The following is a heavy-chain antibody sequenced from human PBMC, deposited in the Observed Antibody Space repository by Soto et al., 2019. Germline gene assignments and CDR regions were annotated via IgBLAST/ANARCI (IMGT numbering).Heavy chain of an antibody. CDR3: ARSMTTVGSLDY. V-gene: IGHV4-39*01. J-gene: IGHJ4*02. Sequence: PSETLSLTCTVSGGSISSSSYYWGWIRQPPGKGLEWIGSIYYSGSTYYNPSLKSRVTISVDTSKNQFSLKLSSVTAADTAVYYCARSMTTVGSLDYWGKGTLGTVSS. D-gene: IGHD4-17*01. CDR1: GGSISSSSYY. CDR2: IYYSGST.